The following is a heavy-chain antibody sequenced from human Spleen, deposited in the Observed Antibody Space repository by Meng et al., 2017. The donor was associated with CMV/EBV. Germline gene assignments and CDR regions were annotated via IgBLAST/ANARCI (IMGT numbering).Heavy chain of an antibody. CDR2: ISGSGATT. CDR3: AKGEILVVPAVMFDF. V-gene: IGHV3-23*01. J-gene: IGHJ4*02. D-gene: IGHD2-2*01. Sequence: GESLKISCAASGFTFSSYAMSWVRQAPGKGLEWVSGISGSGATTYYADSVKGRLTISRDNSKNTLFLQMNSLRAEDTAVYYCAKGEILVVPAVMFDFWGQGTMVTVSS. CDR1: GFTFSSYA.